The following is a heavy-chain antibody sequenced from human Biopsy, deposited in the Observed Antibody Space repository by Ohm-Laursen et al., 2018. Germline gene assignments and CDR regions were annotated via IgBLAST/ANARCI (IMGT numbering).Heavy chain of an antibody. V-gene: IGHV4-59*08. CDR2: IYYSGST. J-gene: IGHJ4*02. Sequence: SDTLSLTCTVSGGSIGSFFWSWIRQPPGKGLEWIGYIYYSGSTYYNPSLKSRVTISVDTSKNQFSLKLSSVTAADTAGYYCARGRALKSFDYWGQGTLVTVSS. CDR1: GGSIGSFF. CDR3: ARGRALKSFDY.